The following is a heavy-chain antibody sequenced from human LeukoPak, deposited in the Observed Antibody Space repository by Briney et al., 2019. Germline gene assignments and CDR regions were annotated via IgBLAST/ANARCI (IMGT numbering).Heavy chain of an antibody. Sequence: SGGSLRLSCAASGFTFNSYAMSWVRQAPGKGLEWVSYINHNGEMIFYPDFVKGRFTISRDNAKNSLYLQMNSLRDEDTAVYYCARDNDWAFHYWGQGTLVTVSS. CDR1: GFTFNSYA. CDR2: INHNGEMI. V-gene: IGHV3-48*02. J-gene: IGHJ4*02. D-gene: IGHD3-9*01. CDR3: ARDNDWAFHY.